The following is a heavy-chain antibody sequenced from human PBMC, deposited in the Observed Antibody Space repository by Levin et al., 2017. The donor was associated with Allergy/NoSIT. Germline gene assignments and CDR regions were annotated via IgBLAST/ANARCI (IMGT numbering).Heavy chain of an antibody. D-gene: IGHD3-22*01. CDR2: IKQDGSEK. CDR3: ARKLYYYDNVKGWFDP. J-gene: IGHJ5*02. V-gene: IGHV3-7*02. Sequence: GGSLRLSCAASGFTFSTDWMGWVRQAPGKGLEWVANIKQDGSEKHYLDSVKGRFTISRDNAKNSLYLEMNSLRVEDTAVYYCARKLYYYDNVKGWFDPRGQGTLVTVSS. CDR1: GFTFSTDW.